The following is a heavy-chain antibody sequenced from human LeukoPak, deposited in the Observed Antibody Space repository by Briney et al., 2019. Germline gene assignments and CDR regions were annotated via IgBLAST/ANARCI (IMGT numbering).Heavy chain of an antibody. CDR1: DEVITSNNW. Sequence: SGTLSLTCTVSDEVITSNNWWSWVRQSPGKGLEWIGEIFHSGTTRYKASLESRVTMLLDKSKNQFSLKLSSVTAADTAVYYCARGRYGSDSGGFDYWGQGTLVTVSS. CDR3: ARGRYGSDSGGFDY. V-gene: IGHV4-4*02. J-gene: IGHJ4*02. CDR2: IFHSGTT. D-gene: IGHD4-23*01.